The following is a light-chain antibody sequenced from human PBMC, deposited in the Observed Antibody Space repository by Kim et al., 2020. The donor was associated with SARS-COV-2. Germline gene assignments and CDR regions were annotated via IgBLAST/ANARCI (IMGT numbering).Light chain of an antibody. J-gene: IGLJ1*01. Sequence: QSALTQPASVSGSPGQSVTISCSGTSSDIGDSNYVSWYQQPPTTAPKLIIYEDRKRPSGVADRFSGSKSGSTASLTFSRLQPEEAAEYFCSSVVDLIDVYVFGTGTKVTVL. CDR3: SSVVDLIDVYV. V-gene: IGLV2-14*01. CDR1: SSDIGDSNY. CDR2: EDR.